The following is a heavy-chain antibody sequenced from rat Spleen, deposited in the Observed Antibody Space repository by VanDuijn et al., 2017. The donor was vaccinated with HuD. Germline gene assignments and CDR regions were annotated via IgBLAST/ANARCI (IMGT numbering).Heavy chain of an antibody. Sequence: VQLQESGPGLVKPSQSLSLTCSVTGYSIRSSYSWNWIRRFPGNKLEWMGYINNAGSTNYNPSLKSRISITRDTSKNQFFLQVNSITTEDTATYYCAKTTVAYYYVMDAWGQGASVTVSS. CDR3: AKTTVAYYYVMDA. D-gene: IGHD1-3*01. J-gene: IGHJ4*01. CDR1: GYSIRSSYS. CDR2: INNAGST. V-gene: IGHV3-3*01.